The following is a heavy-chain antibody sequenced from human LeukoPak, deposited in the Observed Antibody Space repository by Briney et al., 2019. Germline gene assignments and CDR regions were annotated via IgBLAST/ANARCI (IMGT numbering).Heavy chain of an antibody. CDR1: GHTFTGYY. Sequence: ASVKVSCKASGHTFTGYYMHWGRQAPGQGLEWMGWINPNSGGTNYAQKFQGRVTMTRDTSISTAYMELSRLRSDDTAVYYCARDRAGDFWSGYYTSYYYYYYMDVWGKGTTVTVSS. J-gene: IGHJ6*03. V-gene: IGHV1-2*02. CDR3: ARDRAGDFWSGYYTSYYYYYYMDV. D-gene: IGHD3-3*01. CDR2: INPNSGGT.